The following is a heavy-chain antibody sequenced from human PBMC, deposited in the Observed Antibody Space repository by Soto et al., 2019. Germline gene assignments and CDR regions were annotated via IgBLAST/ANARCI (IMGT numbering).Heavy chain of an antibody. V-gene: IGHV4-59*01. J-gene: IGHJ4*02. CDR1: GGSISSYY. Sequence: SETLSLTCTVSGGSISSYYWSWIRQPPGKGLEWIGYIYYSGSTNYNPSLKSRVTISVDTSKNQFSLKLSSVTAADTAVYYCARHVATRKGSYFDYWGQGTLVTVSS. CDR2: IYYSGST. CDR3: ARHVATRKGSYFDY. D-gene: IGHD5-12*01.